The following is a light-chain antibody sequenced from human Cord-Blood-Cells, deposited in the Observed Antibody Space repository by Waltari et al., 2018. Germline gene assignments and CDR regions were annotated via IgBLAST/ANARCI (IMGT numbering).Light chain of an antibody. CDR3: QSYDSSNWV. CDR2: EDN. V-gene: IGLV6-57*01. Sequence: NFMLTQPHSVSESPGKTVTISCTRSSGSIARNYVQWYQQRPGSSPTTVSYEDNQRPSGVPDRFSGSIDSSSNSASLTISGLKTEDEADYYCQSYDSSNWVFGGGTKLTVL. J-gene: IGLJ3*02. CDR1: SGSIARNY.